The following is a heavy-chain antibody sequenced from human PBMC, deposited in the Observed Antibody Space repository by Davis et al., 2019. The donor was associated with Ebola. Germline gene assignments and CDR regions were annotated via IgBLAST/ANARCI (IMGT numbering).Heavy chain of an antibody. CDR2: INPSGGST. CDR1: GYTFTSYY. D-gene: IGHD3-3*01. CDR3: ARGVFGVVIMMGDWFDP. V-gene: IGHV1-46*01. Sequence: ASVKVSCKASGYTFTSYYMHWVRQAPGQGLEWMGIINPSGGSTSYAQKFQGRVTMTRDTSTSTVYMELSSLRSEDTAVYYCARGVFGVVIMMGDWFDPWGQGTLVTVSS. J-gene: IGHJ5*02.